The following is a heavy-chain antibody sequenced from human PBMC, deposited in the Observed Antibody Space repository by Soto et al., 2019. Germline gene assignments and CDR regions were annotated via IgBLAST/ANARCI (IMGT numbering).Heavy chain of an antibody. CDR1: GFTFSSYE. Sequence: PGGSLRLSCAASGFTFSSYEMNWVRQAPGKWLEWLSYISSSGSTIYYADSVKGRFTISRDNAKNSLYLQMNSLRAEDTAVYYCARDGTGDFWSGYYTSFDYWGQGXLGTVSS. J-gene: IGHJ4*02. CDR3: ARDGTGDFWSGYYTSFDY. V-gene: IGHV3-48*03. D-gene: IGHD3-3*01. CDR2: ISSSGSTI.